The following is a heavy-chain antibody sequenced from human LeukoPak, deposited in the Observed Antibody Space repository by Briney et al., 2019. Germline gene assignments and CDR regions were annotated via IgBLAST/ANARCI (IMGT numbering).Heavy chain of an antibody. CDR2: ISYDGSNK. CDR1: GFTFSSYG. J-gene: IGHJ4*02. V-gene: IGHV3-30*18. CDR3: AKDGSVRGPRVGAYDY. D-gene: IGHD1-26*01. Sequence: GGSLRLSCAASGFTFSSYGMHWVRQAPGKGLEWVAVISYDGSNKYYADSMKGRFTISRDNSKNTLYLQMNSLRAEDTAVYYCAKDGSVRGPRVGAYDYWGQGTLVTVSS.